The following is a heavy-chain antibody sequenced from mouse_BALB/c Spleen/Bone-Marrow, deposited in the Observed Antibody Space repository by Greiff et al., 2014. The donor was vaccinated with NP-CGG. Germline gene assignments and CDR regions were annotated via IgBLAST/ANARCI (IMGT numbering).Heavy chain of an antibody. CDR3: ARETTRGAMDY. CDR1: GFTLSDYG. CDR2: ISNLAYSI. Sequence: EVQGVESGGALVQPGGSRKLSCAASGFTLSDYGMAWVRQAPGKGPEWVAFISNLAYSIYYTDTVTGRFTISRENAKNTLYLEMSSLRSEDTAMYYCARETTRGAMDYWGQGTSVTVSS. V-gene: IGHV5-15*02. J-gene: IGHJ4*01. D-gene: IGHD2-1*01.